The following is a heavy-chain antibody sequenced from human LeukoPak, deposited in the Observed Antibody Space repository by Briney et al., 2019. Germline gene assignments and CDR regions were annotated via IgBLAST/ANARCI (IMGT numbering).Heavy chain of an antibody. CDR1: GFTFSSYA. V-gene: IGHV3-23*01. D-gene: IGHD2-2*01. CDR3: AKGSVVVPAARFDY. J-gene: IGHJ4*02. Sequence: GGSLRLSCAASGFTFSSYAMSWVRQAPGKGLEWVSAISGSGGSTYYADSVKGRFTISRDNSKNTLYLQMNSLRAEDTAVHYCAKGSVVVPAARFDYWGQGTLVTVSS. CDR2: ISGSGGST.